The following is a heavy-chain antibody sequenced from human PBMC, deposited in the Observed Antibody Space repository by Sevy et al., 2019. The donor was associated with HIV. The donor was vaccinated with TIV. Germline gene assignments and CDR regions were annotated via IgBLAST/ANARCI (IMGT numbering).Heavy chain of an antibody. CDR1: GYTFTSYY. V-gene: IGHV1-46*03. CDR2: INPSGGSA. Sequence: ASVKVSCKASGYTFTSYYIHWVRQAPGQGLEWMAIINPSGGSASYPQNFQDRVTMTRDTSTSTVYMELSSLRSDDTAVYYCARGTGYTPDFDYWGQGTLVTVSS. J-gene: IGHJ4*02. CDR3: ARGTGYTPDFDY. D-gene: IGHD5-12*01.